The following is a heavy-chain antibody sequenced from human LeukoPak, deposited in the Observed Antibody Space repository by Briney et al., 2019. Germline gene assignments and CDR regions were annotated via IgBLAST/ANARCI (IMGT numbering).Heavy chain of an antibody. CDR1: GGSISSYY. CDR3: ARDRRGWTGAMDV. Sequence: SETLSLTCTVSGGSISSYYWSWIRQPPGKGLEWIGYIYYSGSTNYNPSLKSRVTISVDTSKNQFSLKLSSVTAADTAVYYCARDRRGWTGAMDVWGQGTTVTVSS. CDR2: IYYSGST. J-gene: IGHJ6*02. V-gene: IGHV4-59*01. D-gene: IGHD6-19*01.